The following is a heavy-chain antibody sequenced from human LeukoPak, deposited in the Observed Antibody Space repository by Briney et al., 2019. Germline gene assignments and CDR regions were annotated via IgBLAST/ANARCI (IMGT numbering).Heavy chain of an antibody. Sequence: GASLKISCQVSGYIFTNYWIGWVRQMPGKGLESMGIIYPADSDTTYSPSFQGQVTISADKSISTAYLQWSSLKASDTAMYYCARLGYCSSRSCYYGMDVWGQGTTVTVSS. D-gene: IGHD2-2*01. J-gene: IGHJ6*02. CDR1: GYIFTNYW. V-gene: IGHV5-51*01. CDR2: IYPADSDT. CDR3: ARLGYCSSRSCYYGMDV.